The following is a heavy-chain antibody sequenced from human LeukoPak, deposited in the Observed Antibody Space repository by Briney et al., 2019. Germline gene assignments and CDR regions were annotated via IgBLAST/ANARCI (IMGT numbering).Heavy chain of an antibody. CDR1: GASFSGYY. Sequence: SATLSLTCAVYGASFSGYYWSGIRQPPGKGLEWIGEINHSGSSNYNPSLKSRVTISVDTSKNQFSLKLSSVTAADTAVYYCARGLRGYSYGARRDDYWGQGTLVTVSS. J-gene: IGHJ4*02. D-gene: IGHD5-18*01. CDR3: ARGLRGYSYGARRDDY. V-gene: IGHV4-34*01. CDR2: INHSGSS.